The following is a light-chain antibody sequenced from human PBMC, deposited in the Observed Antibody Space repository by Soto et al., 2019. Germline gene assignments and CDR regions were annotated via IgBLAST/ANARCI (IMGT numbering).Light chain of an antibody. V-gene: IGLV4-69*01. CDR3: QTWGTGWV. J-gene: IGLJ3*02. CDR1: SGHSNYA. Sequence: QPVLTQSPSASASLGASVNLTCTLSSGHSNYAVAWHQQQPEKGPRYLLKVDSDGIHTKGDGIPDRFSGSSSGAERYLTISSLQSEDEADYYCQTWGTGWVFGGGTKLTVL. CDR2: VDSDGIH.